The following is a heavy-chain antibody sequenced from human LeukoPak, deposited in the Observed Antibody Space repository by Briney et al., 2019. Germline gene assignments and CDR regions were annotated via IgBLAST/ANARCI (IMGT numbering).Heavy chain of an antibody. J-gene: IGHJ4*02. CDR3: ARGFLY. CDR2: IKQDGSEK. V-gene: IGHV3-7*01. CDR1: GFTFRNAR. Sequence: GSLRLSCAASGFTFRNARVSWVRQAPGKGLEWVANIKQDGSEKYYVDSVKGRFTISRDNAKNSLYLQMNSLRAEDTAVYHCARGFLYWGQGTLVTVSS.